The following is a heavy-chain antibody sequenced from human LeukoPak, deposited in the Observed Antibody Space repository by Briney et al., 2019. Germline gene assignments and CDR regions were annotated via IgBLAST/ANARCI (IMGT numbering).Heavy chain of an antibody. Sequence: ASVKVSCKVSGYTLTELSMHWVRQAPGKGLKWMGGFDPEDGETIYAQKFQGRVTMTEDTSTDTAYMELSSLRSEDTAVYYCATFPKLIVVVTPYYRSQDAFDIWGQGTMVTVSS. CDR1: GYTLTELS. D-gene: IGHD2-21*02. CDR3: ATFPKLIVVVTPYYRSQDAFDI. CDR2: FDPEDGET. J-gene: IGHJ3*02. V-gene: IGHV1-24*01.